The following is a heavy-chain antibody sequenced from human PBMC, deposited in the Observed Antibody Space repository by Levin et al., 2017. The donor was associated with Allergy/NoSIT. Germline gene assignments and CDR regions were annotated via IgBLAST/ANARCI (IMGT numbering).Heavy chain of an antibody. CDR1: GFIVSDDY. CDR2: IYSGGTT. J-gene: IGHJ3*02. Sequence: GGSLRLSCAASGFIVSDDYMNWVRQVPGKGLEWVSVIYSGGTTYYADSVKGRFTISRDNSKNTLFLQMNNLRDEDTAVYYCARARIAVAGSHAFDIWGQGTMVTVSS. D-gene: IGHD6-19*01. V-gene: IGHV3-66*02. CDR3: ARARIAVAGSHAFDI.